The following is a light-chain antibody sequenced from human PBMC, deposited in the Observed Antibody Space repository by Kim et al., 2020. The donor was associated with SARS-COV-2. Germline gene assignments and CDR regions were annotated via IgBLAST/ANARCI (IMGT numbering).Light chain of an antibody. J-gene: IGKJ3*01. CDR1: QSISSY. V-gene: IGKV1-39*01. CDR2: AAS. CDR3: QQSYSTLPFT. Sequence: SVGDRVTITCRASQSISSYLNWYQQKPGKAPKLLIYAASSLQSGVPSRFSGSGSGTDFTLTISSLQPEDFATYYCQQSYSTLPFTFGPGTKVDIK.